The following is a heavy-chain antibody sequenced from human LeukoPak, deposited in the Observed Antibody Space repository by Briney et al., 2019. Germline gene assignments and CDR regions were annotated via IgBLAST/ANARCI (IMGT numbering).Heavy chain of an antibody. V-gene: IGHV4-34*01. CDR3: AREWGYCSSTSCQWDAFDI. J-gene: IGHJ3*02. Sequence: SETLSLTCAVYGGSFSGYYWSWIRQPPGKGLEWIGEINHSGSTNYNPSLKSRVTISVDTSKNQFSLKLSSVTAADTAVYYCAREWGYCSSTSCQWDAFDIWGQGTMVTVSS. D-gene: IGHD2-2*01. CDR1: GGSFSGYY. CDR2: INHSGST.